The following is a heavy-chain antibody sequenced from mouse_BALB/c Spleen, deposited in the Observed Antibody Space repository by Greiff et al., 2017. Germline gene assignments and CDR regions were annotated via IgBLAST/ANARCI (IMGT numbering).Heavy chain of an antibody. V-gene: IGHV14-3*02. CDR1: GFNIKDTY. D-gene: IGHD2-3*01. Sequence: VQLQHSGAELVKPGASVKLSCTASGFNIKDTYMHWVKQRPEQGLEWIGRIDPANGNTKYDPKFQGKATITADTSSNTAYLQLSSLTSEDTAVYYCASLYDGYYVAMDYWGQGTSVTVSS. J-gene: IGHJ4*01. CDR3: ASLYDGYYVAMDY. CDR2: IDPANGNT.